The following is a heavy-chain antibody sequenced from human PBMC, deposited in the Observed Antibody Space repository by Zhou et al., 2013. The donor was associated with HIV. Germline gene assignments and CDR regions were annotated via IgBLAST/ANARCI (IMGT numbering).Heavy chain of an antibody. V-gene: IGHV4-4*07. D-gene: IGHD4-17*01. CDR3: ARDWIYGDYYYYYMDV. CDR1: GGSISSYY. Sequence: QVRLQESGPGLVKPSETLSLTCTVSGGSISSYYWSWIRQPAGKGLEWIGRIYTSGSTNYNPSLKSRVTMSVDTSKDQFSLKLDSVTAADTAVYYCARDWIYGDYYYYYMDVWGKGTTVTVSS. J-gene: IGHJ6*03. CDR2: IYTSGST.